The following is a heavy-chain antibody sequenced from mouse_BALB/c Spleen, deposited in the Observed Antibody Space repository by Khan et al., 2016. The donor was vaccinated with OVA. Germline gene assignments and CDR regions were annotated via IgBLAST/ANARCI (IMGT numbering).Heavy chain of an antibody. CDR1: GFIFSNYA. CDR2: ISSGGSFN. V-gene: IGHV5-9-3*01. Sequence: EVELVESGGGLVKPGGSLKLSCAASGFIFSNYAMSWIRQTPEKRLEWVATISSGGSFNYYPDSVKGRFTISRDNANNTLSLQMGSLRSEDTAMFYCARTPGYYGSNYFDYWGQGTSLTVSS. J-gene: IGHJ2*02. D-gene: IGHD1-1*01. CDR3: ARTPGYYGSNYFDY.